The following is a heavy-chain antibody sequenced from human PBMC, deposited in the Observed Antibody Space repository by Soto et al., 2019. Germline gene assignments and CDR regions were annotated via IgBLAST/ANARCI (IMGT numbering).Heavy chain of an antibody. CDR1: GFTFNNYG. CDR2: ISYEGSNE. Sequence: GGSLRLSCAASGFTFNNYGMHWVRQAPGKGLEWVAVISYEGSNEYYADSVKGRFTVSRDNSKSTLYLQMNSLRTEDTAVYYCAKNHQRAPSRDGYNLIDYWGQGTLVTVSS. CDR3: AKNHQRAPSRDGYNLIDY. V-gene: IGHV3-30*18. D-gene: IGHD5-12*01. J-gene: IGHJ4*02.